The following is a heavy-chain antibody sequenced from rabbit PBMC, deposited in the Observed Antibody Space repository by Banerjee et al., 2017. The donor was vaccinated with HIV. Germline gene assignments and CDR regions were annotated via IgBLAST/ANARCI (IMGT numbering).Heavy chain of an antibody. Sequence: QSLEESGGDLVKPGASLTLTCTASGFSFSSSYWMCWVRQAPGKGLEWIACIYTGDGSTYYASWVNGRFSISRSTSLNTVTLQMTSLTAADTATYFCAKDIYAGSSYNLWGPGTLVTVS. CDR1: GFSFSSSYW. V-gene: IGHV1S40*01. J-gene: IGHJ4*01. D-gene: IGHD8-1*01. CDR3: AKDIYAGSSYNL. CDR2: IYTGDGST.